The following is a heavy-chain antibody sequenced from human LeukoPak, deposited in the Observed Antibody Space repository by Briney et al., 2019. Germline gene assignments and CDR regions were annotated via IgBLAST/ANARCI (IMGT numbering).Heavy chain of an antibody. Sequence: SETLSLTCTVSGGSISSSSYYWGWIRQPPGKGLEWIGSIHYSGSTYYNPSLKSRVSISVDTSNNQFSLKLSSVTAADTAVYHCASSPDYYYYMDVWGKGATVTISS. CDR3: ASSPDYYYYMDV. CDR2: IHYSGST. CDR1: GGSISSSSYY. D-gene: IGHD6-6*01. J-gene: IGHJ6*03. V-gene: IGHV4-39*01.